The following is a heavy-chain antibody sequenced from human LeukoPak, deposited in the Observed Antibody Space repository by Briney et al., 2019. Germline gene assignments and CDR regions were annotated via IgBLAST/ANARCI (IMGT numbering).Heavy chain of an antibody. CDR2: IYYSGST. V-gene: IGHV4-59*01. Sequence: PSETLSLTCTVSGGSISSYYWSWIRQPPGKGLEWIGYIYYSGSTNYNPSLKSRVTISIDTSKNQFSLKLSSVTAADTAVYYCARDQKKRRDDAFDIWGQGTMVTVSS. CDR1: GGSISSYY. CDR3: ARDQKKRRDDAFDI. J-gene: IGHJ3*02.